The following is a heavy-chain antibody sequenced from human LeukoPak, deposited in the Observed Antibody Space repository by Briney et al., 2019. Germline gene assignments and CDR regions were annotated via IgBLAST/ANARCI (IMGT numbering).Heavy chain of an antibody. D-gene: IGHD6-19*01. CDR2: FDPEDGET. V-gene: IGHV1-24*01. J-gene: IGHJ4*02. CDR1: GHTLTELS. CDR3: ARSSMGSGWYSSDFDY. Sequence: ASVKVSCKVSGHTLTELSMHWVRQAPGKGLEWMGGFDPEDGETIYAQKFQGRVTMTEDTSTSTAYMELRSLRSDDTAVYYCARSSMGSGWYSSDFDYWGQGTLVTVSS.